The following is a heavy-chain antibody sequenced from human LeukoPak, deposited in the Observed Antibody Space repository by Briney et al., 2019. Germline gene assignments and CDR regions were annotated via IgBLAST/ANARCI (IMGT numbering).Heavy chain of an antibody. CDR3: ARDRVEDTAMVNYFDY. CDR2: IYYSGST. Sequence: SETLSLTSTVSGGSISSYYWSWIRQPPGKGLEWIGYIYYSGSTNYNPSLKSRVTISVDTSKNQFSLKLSSVTAADTAVYYCARDRVEDTAMVNYFDYWGQGTLVTVSS. V-gene: IGHV4-59*01. CDR1: GGSISSYY. D-gene: IGHD5-18*01. J-gene: IGHJ4*02.